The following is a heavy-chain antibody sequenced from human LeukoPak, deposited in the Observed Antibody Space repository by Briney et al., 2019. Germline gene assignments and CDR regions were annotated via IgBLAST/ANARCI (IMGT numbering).Heavy chain of an antibody. CDR2: IKQDGSEI. J-gene: IGHJ6*03. CDR3: ARVRPRIGGFYYYYMDV. D-gene: IGHD3-10*01. Sequence: GGSLRLSCAVSGFTFSSYWMSWGGQGPGKGRGGVGNIKQDGSEIYYVDSVKRRFTISRDNAKNSLYLQMNSLRAEDTAVYYCARVRPRIGGFYYYYMDVWGKGTTVTVSS. V-gene: IGHV3-7*01. CDR1: GFTFSSYW.